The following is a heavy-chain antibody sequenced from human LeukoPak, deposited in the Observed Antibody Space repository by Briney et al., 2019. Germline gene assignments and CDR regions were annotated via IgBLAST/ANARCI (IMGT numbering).Heavy chain of an antibody. V-gene: IGHV4-30-2*01. CDR2: IYHSGST. CDR3: ARSSSYCDSSGYLPLLDY. J-gene: IGHJ4*02. D-gene: IGHD3-22*01. Sequence: SQTLSLTCAVSGGSISSGGYSWSWIRQPPGKGLEWIGYIYHSGSTYYNPSLKSRVTISVDRSKNQFSLKLSSVTAADTAVYYCARSSSYCDSSGYLPLLDYWGQGTLVTVSS. CDR1: GGSISSGGYS.